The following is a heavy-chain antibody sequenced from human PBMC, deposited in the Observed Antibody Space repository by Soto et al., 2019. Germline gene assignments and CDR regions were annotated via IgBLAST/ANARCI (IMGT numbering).Heavy chain of an antibody. CDR3: AKDGLLLWFGESQKYYY. J-gene: IGHJ4*02. CDR2: NSGSGDRT. D-gene: IGHD3-10*01. Sequence: EVQLLESGGGLVQPGGSLRLSCAASGFTFSNNAMSWVRQAPGKGLEGVSSNSGSGDRTYSADSVKGRFTISRDNFTNTLFLQMNSLIAEDTAVSYCAKDGLLLWFGESQKYYYWGQGTLFRFSS. CDR1: GFTFSNNA. V-gene: IGHV3-23*01.